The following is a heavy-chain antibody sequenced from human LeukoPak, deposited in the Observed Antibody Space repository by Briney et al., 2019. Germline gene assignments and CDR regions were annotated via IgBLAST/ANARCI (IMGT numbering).Heavy chain of an antibody. J-gene: IGHJ4*02. CDR2: INHSGST. V-gene: IGHV4-34*01. Sequence: SETLSLTCAVYGGSFSGYYWSWIRQPPGKGLEWIGEINHSGSTNYSPSLKSRVTISVDTSKNQFSLKLSSVTAADTAVYYCARGAPRYCSGGSCYSGPYGYWGQGTLVTVSS. D-gene: IGHD2-15*01. CDR1: GGSFSGYY. CDR3: ARGAPRYCSGGSCYSGPYGY.